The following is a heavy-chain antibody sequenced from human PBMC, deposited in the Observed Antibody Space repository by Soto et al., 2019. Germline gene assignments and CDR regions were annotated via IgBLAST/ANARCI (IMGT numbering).Heavy chain of an antibody. CDR2: ISGSDDST. Sequence: EVQLLESGGGLVQPGESLRLSCAASGFTFSSYAMSWVRQAPGKGLAWVSVISGSDDSTYYADSVKGRFTISRDNTKNTLYLQMNSPRAEAKAVYYCTKRSSSSPFDYWGQGTLVTVSS. CDR3: TKRSSSSPFDY. D-gene: IGHD6-6*01. J-gene: IGHJ4*02. V-gene: IGHV3-23*01. CDR1: GFTFSSYA.